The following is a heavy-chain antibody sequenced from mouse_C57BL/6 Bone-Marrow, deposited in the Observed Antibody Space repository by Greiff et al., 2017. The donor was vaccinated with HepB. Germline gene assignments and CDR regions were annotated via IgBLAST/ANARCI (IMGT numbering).Heavy chain of an antibody. CDR3: ARGDYDRAMDY. D-gene: IGHD2-4*01. CDR1: GYTLTSYW. V-gene: IGHV1-42*01. CDR2: INPSTGGT. Sequence: VQLQQPGAELVKPGPSVTLSCTASGYTLTSYWMNWVKQSPEKSLEWIGEINPSTGGTTYNPKFKAKATLTVDKSSSTAYMQLKSLTSEDSAVYYCARGDYDRAMDYWGQGTSVTVSS. J-gene: IGHJ4*01.